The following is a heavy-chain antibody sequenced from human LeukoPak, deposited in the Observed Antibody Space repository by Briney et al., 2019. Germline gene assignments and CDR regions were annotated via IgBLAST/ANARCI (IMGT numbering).Heavy chain of an antibody. V-gene: IGHV4-59*01. Sequence: SETLSLTGTVSGSYIRTYYWSWIRQPPGKGLEWIGYLFFGGSTNYNPSLKSRVTISSDTSKNQLSLKLTSVTAADTAVYYCARAGGGWSFDYLGQGTLVTVSS. J-gene: IGHJ4*02. D-gene: IGHD6-19*01. CDR2: LFFGGST. CDR3: ARAGGGWSFDY. CDR1: GSYIRTYY.